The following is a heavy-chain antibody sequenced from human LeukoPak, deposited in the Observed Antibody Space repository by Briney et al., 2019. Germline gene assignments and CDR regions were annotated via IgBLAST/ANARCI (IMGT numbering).Heavy chain of an antibody. V-gene: IGHV1-2*02. J-gene: IGHJ5*02. CDR3: ARAPRAMVRGANNWFDP. CDR1: GYTFTGYY. Sequence: ASVKVSCKASGYTFTGYYMHWVRQAPGQGLEWMGWINPNSGGTNYAQKFQGRVTMTRDTSISTAYMGLSRLRSDDTAVYYCARAPRAMVRGANNWFDPWGQGTLVTVSS. D-gene: IGHD3-10*01. CDR2: INPNSGGT.